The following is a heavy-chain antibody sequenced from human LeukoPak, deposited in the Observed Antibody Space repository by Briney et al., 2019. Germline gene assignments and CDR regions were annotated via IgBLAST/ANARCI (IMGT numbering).Heavy chain of an antibody. J-gene: IGHJ4*02. CDR1: GGSISSSSSY. CDR3: ASDRGGYATDY. V-gene: IGHV4-39*01. Sequence: SETLSLTCTVSGGSISSSSSYWGWIRQPPGKGLEWIGTIHYSGSTHYNPSLKSRVTISVDTSKHQFSLKLSSVAAADTAVYYCASDRGGYATDYWAQGTLVTVSS. CDR2: IHYSGST. D-gene: IGHD6-25*01.